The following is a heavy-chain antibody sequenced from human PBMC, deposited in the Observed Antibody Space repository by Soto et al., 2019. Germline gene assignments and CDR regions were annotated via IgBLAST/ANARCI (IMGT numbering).Heavy chain of an antibody. Sequence: QLQLQESGPGLVKPSESLSLTWTVSGGSITSSSYYWGWIRQPPGKGLEGIGRIYYSGNTYYTPSLKSRVTISVDTSKNQFSLKLSSVTAADTAVYYCAREGGRYCSGGSCQVDYWGQGTLVTVSS. J-gene: IGHJ4*02. D-gene: IGHD2-15*01. CDR1: GGSITSSSYY. CDR2: IYYSGNT. V-gene: IGHV4-39*02. CDR3: AREGGRYCSGGSCQVDY.